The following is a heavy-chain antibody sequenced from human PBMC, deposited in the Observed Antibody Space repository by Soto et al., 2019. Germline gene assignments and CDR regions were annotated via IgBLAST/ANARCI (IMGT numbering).Heavy chain of an antibody. CDR2: IWYDGSNK. V-gene: IGHV3-33*01. J-gene: IGHJ6*03. Sequence: GGSLRLSCAASGFTFSSYGMHWVRQAPGKGLEWVAVIWYDGSNKYYADSVKGRFTISRDNSKNTLYLQMNSLRAEDTAVYYCAREVGLPEPYCSGGSCPTSDYYYYYYMDVWGKGTTVTVSS. D-gene: IGHD2-15*01. CDR3: AREVGLPEPYCSGGSCPTSDYYYYYYMDV. CDR1: GFTFSSYG.